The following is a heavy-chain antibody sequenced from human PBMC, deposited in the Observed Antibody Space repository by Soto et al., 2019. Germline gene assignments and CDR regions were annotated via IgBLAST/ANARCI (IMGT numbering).Heavy chain of an antibody. CDR2: ISAYNGNT. V-gene: IGHV1-18*01. J-gene: IGHJ4*02. Sequence: QVQLVQSGAEVKKPGASVKVSCKASGYTFTSYGISWVRQAPGQGLEWMGWISAYNGNTNYAQKLQGRVTMTTDTYTSTAYLELRSLRSDDTAVYYCARDAYCGGDCSPGALDYWGQGTLVTVSS. D-gene: IGHD2-21*02. CDR3: ARDAYCGGDCSPGALDY. CDR1: GYTFTSYG.